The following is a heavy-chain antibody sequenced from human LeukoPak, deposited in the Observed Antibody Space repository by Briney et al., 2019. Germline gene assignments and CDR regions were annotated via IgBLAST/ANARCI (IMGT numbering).Heavy chain of an antibody. CDR1: GFTFSSYA. J-gene: IGHJ6*03. D-gene: IGHD1-1*01. V-gene: IGHV3-30*04. CDR2: ISYDGSNK. Sequence: GGSLRLSCAASGFTFSSYAMHWVRQAPGKGLEWVAVISYDGSNKYYADSVKGRFTISRDNSKNTLYLQMNSLRAEDTAVYYCARDGYPRYYYYYYMDVWGKGTTVTISS. CDR3: ARDGYPRYYYYYYMDV.